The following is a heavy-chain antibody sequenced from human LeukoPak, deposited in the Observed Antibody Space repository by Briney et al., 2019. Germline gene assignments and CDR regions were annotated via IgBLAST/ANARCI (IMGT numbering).Heavy chain of an antibody. D-gene: IGHD3-16*02. CDR2: IGTAGEI. V-gene: IGHV3-13*01. Sequence: GGSLRLSCAASGFTFSSYDMHWVRQATGKGLEWVSGIGTAGEIYYPGSVKGRFTISRENAKNSLYLQMNSLRAGDTAVYYCARRSKGDYVWGSHRISDAFDVWGQGTMVTVSS. CDR1: GFTFSSYD. CDR3: ARRSKGDYVWGSHRISDAFDV. J-gene: IGHJ3*01.